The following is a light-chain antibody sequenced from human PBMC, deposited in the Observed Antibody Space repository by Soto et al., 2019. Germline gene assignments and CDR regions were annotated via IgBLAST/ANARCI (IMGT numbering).Light chain of an antibody. J-gene: IGKJ1*01. CDR2: DAS. CDR1: QGVNSW. V-gene: IGKV1-5*01. Sequence: DIQMTQSPSSVSASVGDIVTISCRASQGVNSWLAWYQQKPGKAPKLLIYDASSLESGVPSRFSGSGSGTEFTLTISSLQPDDFATYYCQQYNDYWTFGQGTKVDIK. CDR3: QQYNDYWT.